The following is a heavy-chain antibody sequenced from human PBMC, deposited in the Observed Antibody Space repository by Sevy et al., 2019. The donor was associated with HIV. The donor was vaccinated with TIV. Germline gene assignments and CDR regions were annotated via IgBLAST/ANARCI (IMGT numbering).Heavy chain of an antibody. V-gene: IGHV4-59*08. J-gene: IGHJ5*02. CDR2: IYYSGST. Sequence: SETLSLTCTVPGGSISSYYWSWIRQPPGKGLEWIGYIYYSGSTNYSPSLRGRVTLSVDTSKNQFSLKLSSVTAADTAVYYCARHEGCSSTTCHGGWFDPWGQGTLVTVSS. D-gene: IGHD2-2*01. CDR1: GGSISSYY. CDR3: ARHEGCSSTTCHGGWFDP.